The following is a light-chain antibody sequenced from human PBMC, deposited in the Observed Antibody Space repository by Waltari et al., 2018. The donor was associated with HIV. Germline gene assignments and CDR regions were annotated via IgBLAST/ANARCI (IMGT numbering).Light chain of an antibody. Sequence: QSVLTQPPSASGTPGQRVTISCSGSSSNIGSNTVTWYQQLPGTAPKLLIYSNNQRPSGVPDRFSGSKSGTSASLANSGLQSEDEADYYCAAWDDSLNGRVVFGGGTKLTVL. CDR1: SSNIGSNT. J-gene: IGLJ2*01. CDR2: SNN. CDR3: AAWDDSLNGRVV. V-gene: IGLV1-44*01.